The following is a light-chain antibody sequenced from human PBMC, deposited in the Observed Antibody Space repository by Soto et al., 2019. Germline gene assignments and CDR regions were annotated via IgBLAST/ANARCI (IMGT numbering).Light chain of an antibody. CDR1: QSIGGD. V-gene: IGKV3-15*01. CDR3: QQYDSWPHT. CDR2: GAS. J-gene: IGKJ2*01. Sequence: EIVMTQSPATLSVSPGERVTLSCGASQSIGGDLAWYQQKPGQAPRLVIYGASTRATGVPARFSGSGSATEFTLTISSLQSEDFAVYYCQQYDSWPHTFGLGTSLEIK.